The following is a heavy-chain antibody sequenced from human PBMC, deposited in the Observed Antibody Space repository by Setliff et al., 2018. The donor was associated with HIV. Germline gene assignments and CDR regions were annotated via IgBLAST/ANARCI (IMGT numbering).Heavy chain of an antibody. CDR2: ISSSGTTI. CDR3: ASAVGGNWKYYFDY. V-gene: IGHV3-11*04. Sequence: LRLSCAASGFTFSDYYMSWIRQAPGKGLEWVSYISSSGTTIYYADSVMCRFTISRDNAKNSLYLQINSLRAEDTAVYYCASAVGGNWKYYFDYWGQGTLVTVSS. J-gene: IGHJ4*02. D-gene: IGHD1-20*01. CDR1: GFTFSDYY.